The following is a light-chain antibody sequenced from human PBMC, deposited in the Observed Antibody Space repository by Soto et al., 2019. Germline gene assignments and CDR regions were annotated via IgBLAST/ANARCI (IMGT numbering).Light chain of an antibody. CDR2: AAS. CDR3: QQSYSTPWT. CDR1: QSISSY. V-gene: IGKV1-39*01. J-gene: IGKJ1*01. Sequence: DIQMAQSPSSLSASVGDRVTITCRASQSISSYLNWYQQKPGKAPKLLIYAASSLQSGVPSRFSGSGSGTDFTFTISSLQTEDFATYYCQQSYSTPWTFGQGTKVEIK.